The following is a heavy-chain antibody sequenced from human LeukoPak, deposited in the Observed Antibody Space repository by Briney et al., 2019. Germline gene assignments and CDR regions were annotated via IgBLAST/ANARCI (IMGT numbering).Heavy chain of an antibody. CDR3: ARVRQPARAFDI. CDR1: GGSISSYY. Sequence: SETLSLTCTVSGGSISSYYWSRIRQPPGKGLEWTGYIYYSGSTNYNPSLKSRVTISVDTSKNQFSLKLSSVTAADTAVYYCARVRQPARAFDIWGQGTMVTVSS. J-gene: IGHJ3*02. CDR2: IYYSGST. V-gene: IGHV4-59*01. D-gene: IGHD6-13*01.